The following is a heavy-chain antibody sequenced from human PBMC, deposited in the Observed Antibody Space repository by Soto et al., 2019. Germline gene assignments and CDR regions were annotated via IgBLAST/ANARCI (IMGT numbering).Heavy chain of an antibody. J-gene: IGHJ5*02. V-gene: IGHV4-30-4*01. CDR1: GGSISSGDYY. CDR3: ARDRLELDWFDP. Sequence: PSETLSLTCTVSGGSISSGDYYWSWIRQPPGKGLEWIGYIYYSGSTYYNPSLKSRVTISVDTSKNQFSLKLSSVTAADTAVYYCARDRLELDWFDPWGQGTLVTVSS. D-gene: IGHD1-7*01. CDR2: IYYSGST.